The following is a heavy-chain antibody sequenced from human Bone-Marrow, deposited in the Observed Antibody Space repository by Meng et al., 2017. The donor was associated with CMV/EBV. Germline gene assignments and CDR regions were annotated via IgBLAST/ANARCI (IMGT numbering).Heavy chain of an antibody. Sequence: CAASGFTFSRYSMNWVRQAPGKGLEWVSSISSSSSYIYYADSVKGRFTISRDNAKNSLYLQMNSLRAEDTAVYYCARAAAAQNNFDYWGQGTLVTVSS. D-gene: IGHD6-13*01. CDR1: GFTFSRYS. CDR3: ARAAAAQNNFDY. V-gene: IGHV3-21*01. J-gene: IGHJ4*02. CDR2: ISSSSSYI.